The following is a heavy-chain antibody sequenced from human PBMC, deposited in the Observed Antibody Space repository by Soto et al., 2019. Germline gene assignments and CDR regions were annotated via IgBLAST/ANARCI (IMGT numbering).Heavy chain of an antibody. V-gene: IGHV1-18*01. D-gene: IGHD6-13*01. J-gene: IGHJ6*02. CDR1: GYTFTSYG. CDR3: ARAAAAGEGVYYGMDV. CDR2: ISAYNGNT. Sequence: QVQLVQSGAEVKKPGASVKVSCKASGYTFTSYGISWVRQATGQGLEWMGWISAYNGNTNYAQKLQGRVTMTTDTSTSTAYRELRSLRSDDTAVYYCARAAAAGEGVYYGMDVWGQGTTVTVSS.